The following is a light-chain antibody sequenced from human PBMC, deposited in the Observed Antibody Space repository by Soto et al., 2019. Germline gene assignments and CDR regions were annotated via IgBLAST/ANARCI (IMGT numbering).Light chain of an antibody. J-gene: IGLJ1*01. Sequence: QSVLTQPASVSGSPGQSITISCTGTSSDVGSYNLVSWYQQYPGKAPKVMIYEDRRRPSGVSNRFSGSKSGHTASLTISGLQAEDEADYYCCSYAGSNTYVFGTGTKLTVL. CDR1: SSDVGSYNL. CDR3: CSYAGSNTYV. CDR2: EDR. V-gene: IGLV2-23*01.